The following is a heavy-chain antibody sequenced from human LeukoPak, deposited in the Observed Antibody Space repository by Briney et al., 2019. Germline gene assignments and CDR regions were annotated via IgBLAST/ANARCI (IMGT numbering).Heavy chain of an antibody. V-gene: IGHV3-11*04. CDR2: ISSSGSDI. Sequence: GGSLRLSCAASGFTFSDYAMSWVRQAPGKGLEWVAYISSSGSDIYYADSVKGRFTISRDNPRNSLYLQMNSLRVEDTAVYYCARAASREGDRVEYWGQGTLVTVSS. CDR1: GFTFSDYA. D-gene: IGHD3-16*01. J-gene: IGHJ4*02. CDR3: ARAASREGDRVEY.